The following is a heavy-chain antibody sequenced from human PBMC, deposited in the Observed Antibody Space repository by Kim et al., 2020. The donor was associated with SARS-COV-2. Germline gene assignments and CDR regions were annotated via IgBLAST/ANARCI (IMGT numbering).Heavy chain of an antibody. CDR1: GFAFSDYY. Sequence: GGSLRLSCAASGFAFSDYYMSWIRQAPGKGLEWVSYIKSSGSIIYYADSVKGRFTISRDNAKNSLFLQMNSLRAEDTGVYYCARGSVVVVAATDFWGQGTLVTVSS. CDR3: ARGSVVVVAATDF. V-gene: IGHV3-11*01. CDR2: IKSSGSII. J-gene: IGHJ4*02. D-gene: IGHD2-15*01.